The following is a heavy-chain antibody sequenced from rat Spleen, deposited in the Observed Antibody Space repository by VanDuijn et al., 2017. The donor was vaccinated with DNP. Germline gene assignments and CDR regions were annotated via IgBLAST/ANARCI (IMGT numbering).Heavy chain of an antibody. V-gene: IGHV5-46*01. CDR1: GFTFSTFP. J-gene: IGHJ1*01. Sequence: EVQLVESGGGLVQPGRSMKLSCTASGFTFSTFPMAWVRQAPTKGLEWVAAISPSDSRTYYPDSVKGRFTISRDAAKSSLYLQMNSLKSEDTATYYCARGSTSIYWYFDFWGPGTMVTVSS. D-gene: IGHD2-5*01. CDR3: ARGSTSIYWYFDF. CDR2: ISPSDSRT.